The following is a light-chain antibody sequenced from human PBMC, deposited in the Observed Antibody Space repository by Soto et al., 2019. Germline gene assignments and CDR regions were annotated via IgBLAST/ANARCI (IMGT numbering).Light chain of an antibody. Sequence: DIQLTQSPSTLSASVGDRVSITCWASQSVGSWLAWHQKKPGKAPKLLIFDGTYLESGVPSRFSGSGSGTEFTLTINDLQPDDSATYYCQQYESHSEAFGQGTKVEVK. V-gene: IGKV1-5*01. J-gene: IGKJ1*01. CDR3: QQYESHSEA. CDR1: QSVGSW. CDR2: DGT.